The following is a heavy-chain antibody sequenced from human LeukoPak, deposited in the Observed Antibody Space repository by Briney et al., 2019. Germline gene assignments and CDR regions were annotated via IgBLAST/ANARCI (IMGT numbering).Heavy chain of an antibody. CDR2: IYYSGST. Sequence: PSETLSLTCTVSGGSISSYYWSWIRQPPGKGLEWIGYIYYSGSTNYNPSLKSRVTISVDTSKNQFSLKLSSVTAADTAVYYCARAGYCSSTSCFGFDYWAREPWSPSPQ. CDR3: ARAGYCSSTSCFGFDY. CDR1: GGSISSYY. J-gene: IGHJ4*02. D-gene: IGHD2-2*01. V-gene: IGHV4-59*01.